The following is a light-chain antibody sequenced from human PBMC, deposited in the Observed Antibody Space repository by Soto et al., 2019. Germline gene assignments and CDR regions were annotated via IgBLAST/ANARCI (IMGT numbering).Light chain of an antibody. V-gene: IGKV1-27*01. CDR1: QGISNY. CDR3: QNYTSVPVT. CDR2: AAS. Sequence: DIQMTQSPSSLSASVGDRDTITCRASQGISNYLAWYQQKPGKVPKLLIYAASTLQSGVPSRFSGSGSGTEFTLTISSLQPEDVATYYSQNYTSVPVTFGPGTKVDIK. J-gene: IGKJ3*01.